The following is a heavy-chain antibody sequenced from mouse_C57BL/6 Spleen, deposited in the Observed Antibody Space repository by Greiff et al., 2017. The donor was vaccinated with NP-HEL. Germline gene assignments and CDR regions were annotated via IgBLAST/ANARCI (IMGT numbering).Heavy chain of an antibody. Sequence: VQLQQSGPELVKPGASVKIPCKASGYTFTDYNMDWVKQSHGKSLEWIGDINPNNGGTIYNQKFKGKATLTVAKSSSTAYMELRSLTSEDTAVNYCARWGYYRGAYWGQGTLVTVSA. J-gene: IGHJ3*01. CDR3: ARWGYYRGAY. V-gene: IGHV1-18*01. CDR1: GYTFTDYN. D-gene: IGHD1-1*01. CDR2: INPNNGGT.